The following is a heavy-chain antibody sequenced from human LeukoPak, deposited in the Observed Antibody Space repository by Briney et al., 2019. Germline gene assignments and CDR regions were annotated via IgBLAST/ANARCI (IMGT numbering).Heavy chain of an antibody. CDR3: ARIYGGDAFGI. V-gene: IGHV3-33*01. Sequence: GGSLRLSCAASGFTFSSYGMHWVRQAPGKGLEWVAVIWYDGSNKYYADSVKGRFTISRDNSKNTLYLQMNSLRAEDTAVYYCARIYGGDAFGIWGQGTMVTVSS. CDR2: IWYDGSNK. J-gene: IGHJ3*02. CDR1: GFTFSSYG. D-gene: IGHD4-23*01.